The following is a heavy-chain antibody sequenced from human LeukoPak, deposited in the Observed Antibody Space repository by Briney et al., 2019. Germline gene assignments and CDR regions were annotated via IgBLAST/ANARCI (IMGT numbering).Heavy chain of an antibody. CDR1: GGSFSGYY. CDR2: INHSGST. CDR3: ARGGDYDIDY. Sequence: SETLSLTCAVYGGSFSGYYWSWIRQPPGKGLEWIGEINHSGSTNYNPSLKSRVTTSVDTSKNQFSLKLSSVTAADTAVYYCARGGDYDIDYWGQGTLVTVSS. J-gene: IGHJ4*02. V-gene: IGHV4-34*01. D-gene: IGHD4-17*01.